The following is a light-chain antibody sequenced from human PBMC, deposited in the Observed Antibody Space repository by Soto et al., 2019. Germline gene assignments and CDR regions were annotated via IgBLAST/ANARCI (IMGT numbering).Light chain of an antibody. Sequence: EIVLTQSPATLSLSPGERATLSCRASESVGSYLAWYQQKPGQAPRLLIYDASSRATGIPARFSGSGSGTDFTLTISNLEPEDFAVYYCQQLDAFGPGTKVDIK. CDR2: DAS. CDR1: ESVGSY. V-gene: IGKV3-11*01. J-gene: IGKJ3*01. CDR3: QQLDA.